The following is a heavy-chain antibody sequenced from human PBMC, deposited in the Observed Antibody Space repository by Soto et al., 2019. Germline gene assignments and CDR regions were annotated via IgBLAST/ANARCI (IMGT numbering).Heavy chain of an antibody. CDR2: VSADGVSS. CDR3: AKTRQAPVGTHFFDL. J-gene: IGHJ4*02. V-gene: IGHV3-23*01. Sequence: GGSLRLSCEGSGFTVRSFAMGWVRQAPGKGLEWLSSVSADGVSSFSADSVRGRFRVSRDNSKNTLFLQMRFLRVEDTAVYYCAKTRQAPVGTHFFDLWGQGTQVTVSS. CDR1: GFTVRSFA.